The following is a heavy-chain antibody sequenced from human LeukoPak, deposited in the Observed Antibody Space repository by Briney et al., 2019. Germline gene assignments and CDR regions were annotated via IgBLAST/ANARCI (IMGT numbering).Heavy chain of an antibody. CDR2: IYSGERM. D-gene: IGHD3-3*01. J-gene: IGHJ6*02. CDR3: ARGRGFWSRYGMDV. Sequence: PGGSLRLSCSASGLTVSANFLTWVRQAPGKGLEWVSVIYSGERMYYADSVKGRFIISRDNSKNTVYLQMNSLRVEDTAVYYCARGRGFWSRYGMDVWGQGTTVIVSS. V-gene: IGHV3-53*01. CDR1: GLTVSANF.